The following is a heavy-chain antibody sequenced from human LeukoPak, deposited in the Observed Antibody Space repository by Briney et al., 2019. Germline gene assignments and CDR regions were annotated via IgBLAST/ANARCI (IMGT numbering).Heavy chain of an antibody. D-gene: IGHD2-2*01. Sequence: SETLSLTCAVYGGSFSGYHWSWIRQPPGKGLEWIGEINHSGSTNYNPSLKSRVTISVDTSKNQFSLKLSSVTAADTAVYYCARHLGYCSSTSCYYYYYYGMDVWGQGTTVTVSS. CDR2: INHSGST. CDR1: GGSFSGYH. V-gene: IGHV4-34*01. J-gene: IGHJ6*02. CDR3: ARHLGYCSSTSCYYYYYYGMDV.